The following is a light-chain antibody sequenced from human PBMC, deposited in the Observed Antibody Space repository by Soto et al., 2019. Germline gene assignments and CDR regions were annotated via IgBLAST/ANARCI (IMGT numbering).Light chain of an antibody. CDR2: DAS. J-gene: IGKJ2*01. CDR1: QSVSSH. Sequence: EIVLTQSPATLSLSPVERATISCRASQSVSSHLAWYQQKGGQAPRLLVYDASNRSTGIPARFTGSGSGTDFTLTISSLDPEDFAFYYCQQCSNWHPGYTFGQGTKLEIK. CDR3: QQCSNWHPGYT. V-gene: IGKV3-11*01.